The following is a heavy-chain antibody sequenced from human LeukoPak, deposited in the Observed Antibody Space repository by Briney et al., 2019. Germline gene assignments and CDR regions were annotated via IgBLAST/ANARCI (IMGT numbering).Heavy chain of an antibody. CDR1: GFTFSSYA. D-gene: IGHD6-19*01. J-gene: IGHJ6*03. Sequence: PGGSLRLSCAASGFTFSSYAMHWVRQAPGKGLEWVAVISYDGSNKYYADSVKGRFTISRDNSKNTLCLQMNSLRAEDTAMYYCARDLLPWLELYYMDVWGKGTTVTVSS. CDR3: ARDLLPWLELYYMDV. CDR2: ISYDGSNK. V-gene: IGHV3-30*04.